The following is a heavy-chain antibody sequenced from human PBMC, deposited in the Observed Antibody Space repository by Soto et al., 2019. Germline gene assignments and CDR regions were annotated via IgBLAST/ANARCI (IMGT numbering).Heavy chain of an antibody. Sequence: GGSLRLSCAASGFTFSSYAMHWVRQAPGKGLEWVAVISYDGSNKYYADSAKGRFTISRDNSKNTLYLQMNSLRAEDTAVYYCAREIIPPGGYSGYDSLYFDYWGQGTLVTVSS. CDR3: AREIIPPGGYSGYDSLYFDY. CDR2: ISYDGSNK. D-gene: IGHD5-12*01. J-gene: IGHJ4*02. V-gene: IGHV3-30-3*01. CDR1: GFTFSSYA.